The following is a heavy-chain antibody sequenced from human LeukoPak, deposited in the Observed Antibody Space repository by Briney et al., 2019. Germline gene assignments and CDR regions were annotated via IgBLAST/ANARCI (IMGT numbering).Heavy chain of an antibody. Sequence: GGSLRLSCAASGLTVSSSYMSWVRQAPGKGLEWVSVIYSDGGTYYADSVKDRFTISRDNSKNTLYPQMNSLRAEDTALYYCARESSWSFDYWGQGTLVTVSS. CDR1: GLTVSSSY. J-gene: IGHJ4*02. CDR2: IYSDGGT. CDR3: ARESSWSFDY. D-gene: IGHD6-13*01. V-gene: IGHV3-66*01.